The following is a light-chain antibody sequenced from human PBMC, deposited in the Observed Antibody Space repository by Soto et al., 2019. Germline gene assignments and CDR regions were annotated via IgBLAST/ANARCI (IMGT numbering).Light chain of an antibody. Sequence: DIQLTQCPSFLSASVGDRVTITCRASQGISSYLAWYQQKPGKAPKLLIYAASTLQSGVPSRFSGSGSGTEFPLTISSLQPEDFATYYCQQLNSYPLTFGGGTKVEIK. J-gene: IGKJ4*01. CDR2: AAS. CDR1: QGISSY. V-gene: IGKV1-9*01. CDR3: QQLNSYPLT.